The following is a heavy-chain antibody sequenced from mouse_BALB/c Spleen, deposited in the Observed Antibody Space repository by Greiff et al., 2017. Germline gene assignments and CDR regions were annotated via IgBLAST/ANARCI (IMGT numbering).Heavy chain of an antibody. CDR2: IDPENGDT. V-gene: IGHV14-4*02. J-gene: IGHJ2*01. Sequence: EVKLMESGAELVRSGASVKLSCTASGFNIKDYYMHWVKQRPEQGLEWIGWIDPENGDTEYAPKFQGKATMTADTSSNTAYLQLSSLTSEDTAVYYCNAPYATVKGPDYWGQGTTLTVSS. D-gene: IGHD1-1*01. CDR3: NAPYATVKGPDY. CDR1: GFNIKDYY.